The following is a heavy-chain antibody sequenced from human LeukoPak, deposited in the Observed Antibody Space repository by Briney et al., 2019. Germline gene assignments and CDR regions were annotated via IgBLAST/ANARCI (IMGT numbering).Heavy chain of an antibody. V-gene: IGHV1-46*01. Sequence: GASVTVSCKASGYTFTSYYIHWVRQAPGQGLEWMGLINPSGGSTNYAQKFQGSVTMTRDTSTSTVYMELSSLRSEDTAVYYCGRGPRITVVRGGQWYYYMDVWGKGTTVTISS. CDR1: GYTFTSYY. CDR2: INPSGGST. J-gene: IGHJ6*03. D-gene: IGHD3-10*01. CDR3: GRGPRITVVRGGQWYYYMDV.